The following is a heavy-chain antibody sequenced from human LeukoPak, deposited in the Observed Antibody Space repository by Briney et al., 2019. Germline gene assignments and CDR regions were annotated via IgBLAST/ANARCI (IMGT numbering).Heavy chain of an antibody. CDR2: XXXDGSNK. CDR1: GXXXSSXG. Sequence: PGRSLRLSCAAXGXXXSSXGXHWVRQXXXXXXXXXXXXXXDGSNKYYADSVKGRFTISRDNSKNTLYLQMNSLRAEDTAVYYCARDPYYYDSSGYRPPFYWGQGTLVTVSS. V-gene: IGHV3-33*01. D-gene: IGHD3-22*01. CDR3: ARDPYYYDSSGYRPPFY. J-gene: IGHJ4*02.